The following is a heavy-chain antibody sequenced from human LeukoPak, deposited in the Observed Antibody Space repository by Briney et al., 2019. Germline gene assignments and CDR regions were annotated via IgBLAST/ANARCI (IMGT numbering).Heavy chain of an antibody. CDR2: INHSGST. CDR1: GFTFSNAW. Sequence: GSLRLSCAASGFTFSNAWMSWIRQPPGKGLEWIGEINHSGSTNYNPSLKSRVTISVDTSKNQFSLKLSSVTAADTAVYYCARGLLSLFFDYWGQGTLVTVSS. CDR3: ARGLLSLFFDY. J-gene: IGHJ4*02. V-gene: IGHV4-34*01. D-gene: IGHD2-15*01.